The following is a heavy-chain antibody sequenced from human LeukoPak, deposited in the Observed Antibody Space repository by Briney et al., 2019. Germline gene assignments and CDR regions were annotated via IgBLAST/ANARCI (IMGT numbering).Heavy chain of an antibody. CDR1: GGSFSGYY. J-gene: IGHJ5*02. Sequence: SETLSLTCAVYGGSFSGYYWSWFRQPPGKGLEWIGEINHSGSTNYNPSLKSRVTISVDTSKNQFSLKLSSVTAADTAVFYCARWSSSSWKGLTVRSWFDHWGQRTLVTVSS. D-gene: IGHD6-13*01. V-gene: IGHV4-34*01. CDR3: ARWSSSSWKGLTVRSWFDH. CDR2: INHSGST.